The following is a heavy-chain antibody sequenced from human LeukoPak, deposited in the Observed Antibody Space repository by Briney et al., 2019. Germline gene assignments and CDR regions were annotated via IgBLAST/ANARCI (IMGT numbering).Heavy chain of an antibody. D-gene: IGHD6-13*01. V-gene: IGHV1-18*01. CDR1: GYTFTNYG. Sequence: ASVKVSCKASGYTFTNYGISWVRQAPGQGLEWMGWISAYNGNTDYAQNLQGRVTMTTDTLTSTAYMELRSLRSDYTAVYYCVRDQSLVAYSSTWFDYWGQGTPVTVSS. CDR2: ISAYNGNT. CDR3: VRDQSLVAYSSTWFDY. J-gene: IGHJ4*02.